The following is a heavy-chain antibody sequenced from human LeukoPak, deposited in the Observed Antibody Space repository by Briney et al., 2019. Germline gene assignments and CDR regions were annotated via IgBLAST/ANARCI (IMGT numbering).Heavy chain of an antibody. J-gene: IGHJ3*02. D-gene: IGHD1-26*01. CDR1: GFTFSSYS. CDR3: ASVVGADAFDI. Sequence: PGGSLRLSCAASGFTFSSYSMNWVRQAPGKGLEWVSSISSSSSYIYYADSVKGRFTISRDNAKNSLYLQMNSLRAEDTAVCYCASVVGADAFDIWGQGTMVTVSS. V-gene: IGHV3-21*01. CDR2: ISSSSSYI.